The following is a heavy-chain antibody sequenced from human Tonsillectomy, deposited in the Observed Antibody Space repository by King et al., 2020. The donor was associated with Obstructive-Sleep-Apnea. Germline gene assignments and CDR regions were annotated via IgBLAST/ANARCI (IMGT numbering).Heavy chain of an antibody. V-gene: IGHV3-7*03. Sequence: VQLVESGGGLVQPGGSLRLSCAASGFTLSSYWMSWVRQAPGKGLEWGANIKQDGSEKHYVDSVKGRFTISRDNAKNSLYMQMNSLRAEDTAVYYCARGRMDVWGQGTTVTVSS. CDR1: GFTLSSYW. CDR2: IKQDGSEK. J-gene: IGHJ6*02. CDR3: ARGRMDV.